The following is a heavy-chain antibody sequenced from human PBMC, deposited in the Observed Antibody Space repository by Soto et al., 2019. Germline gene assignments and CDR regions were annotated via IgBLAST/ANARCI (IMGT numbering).Heavy chain of an antibody. Sequence: QVQLQQSGPGLVKPSQTLSLTCAISGDSVSSNSAAWNWIRQSPSRGLEWLGRTYYRSKWYNDYAVSVKSRITINADTSKNQFSLQLNSVTPEDTAVYYCARDPGVENDFWSTHFLSYYGVDVWGQGTTVTVSS. CDR2: TYYRSKWYN. CDR3: ARDPGVENDFWSTHFLSYYGVDV. D-gene: IGHD3-3*01. V-gene: IGHV6-1*01. CDR1: GDSVSSNSAA. J-gene: IGHJ6*02.